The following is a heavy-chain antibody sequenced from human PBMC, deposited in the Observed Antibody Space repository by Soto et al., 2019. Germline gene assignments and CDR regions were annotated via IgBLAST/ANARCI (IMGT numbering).Heavy chain of an antibody. V-gene: IGHV4-61*01. CDR2: IYYSGST. CDR1: GGSVSSGSYY. D-gene: IGHD1-7*01. J-gene: IGHJ6*02. CDR3: ARGRNYGNYYYGMDV. Sequence: PSETLSLTCTVSGGSVSSGSYYWSWIRQPPGKGLEWIGYIYYSGSTNYNPSLKSRVTISVDTSKNQFSLKLSSVTAADTAVYYCARGRNYGNYYYGMDVWGQGTTVTVSS.